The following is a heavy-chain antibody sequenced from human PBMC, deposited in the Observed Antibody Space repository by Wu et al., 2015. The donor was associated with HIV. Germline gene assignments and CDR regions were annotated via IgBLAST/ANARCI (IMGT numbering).Heavy chain of an antibody. J-gene: IGHJ6*03. V-gene: IGHV1-69*12. CDR1: GNTFSSYV. CDR3: ARGRYCSGXSCTRNEYMDV. CDR2: IIPTFGRP. D-gene: IGHD2-2*01. Sequence: QVHLVQSGAEVKKPGSSVKVSCKASGNTFSSYVISWVRQAPGQGLEWMGGIIPTFGRPNYAQKFQGRLTITADESTSTAYMELSSLRSEDTAVYYCARGRYCSGXSCTRNEYMDVVGQEGPRSPSP.